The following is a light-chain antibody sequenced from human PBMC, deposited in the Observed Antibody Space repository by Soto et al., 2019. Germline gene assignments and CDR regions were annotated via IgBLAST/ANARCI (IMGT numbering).Light chain of an antibody. CDR3: QQYSNYPFT. J-gene: IGKJ4*01. CDR1: QSIGWD. CDR2: DAS. Sequence: DIQMTQSPSTLSASVGDRVTIACRASQSIGWDLAWYQRTPGKAPKLLIYDASKLETGVPSRFSGSGSGTEFRLTTSSLQPDDFATYYCQQYSNYPFTFGGGTKVEI. V-gene: IGKV1-5*01.